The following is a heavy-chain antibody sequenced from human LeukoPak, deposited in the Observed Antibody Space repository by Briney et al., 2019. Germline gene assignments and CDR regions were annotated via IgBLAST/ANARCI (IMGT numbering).Heavy chain of an antibody. Sequence: SETLSLTCTVSGGSISSSSYYWGWIRQPPGKGLEWIGSIYYSGSTYYNPSLKRRVTISVDTSKNQFSLKLSSVTAADTAVYYCARRVVGFGEGPFDYWGQGTLVTVSS. D-gene: IGHD3-10*01. V-gene: IGHV4-39*01. CDR3: ARRVVGFGEGPFDY. J-gene: IGHJ4*02. CDR2: IYYSGST. CDR1: GGSISSSSYY.